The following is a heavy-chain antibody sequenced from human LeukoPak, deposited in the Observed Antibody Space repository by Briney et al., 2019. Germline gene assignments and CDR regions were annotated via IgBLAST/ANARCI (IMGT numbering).Heavy chain of an antibody. CDR3: ARPLDDYGDYVSYSHH. D-gene: IGHD4-17*01. CDR2: ISRNSGSI. V-gene: IGHV3-48*01. Sequence: GGSLRLSCVASGFTFSNYGMNWVRQAPGKGLEWVSYISRNSGSIYYAYSVKGRFTISRDNAKNSLYLQMDSLRAEDTAVYYCARPLDDYGDYVSYSHHWGQGTLVTVSS. CDR1: GFTFSNYG. J-gene: IGHJ1*01.